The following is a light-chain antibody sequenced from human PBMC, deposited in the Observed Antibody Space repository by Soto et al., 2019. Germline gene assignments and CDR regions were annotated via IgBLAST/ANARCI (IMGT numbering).Light chain of an antibody. CDR3: SSYTSSSTLVV. V-gene: IGLV2-14*01. CDR2: EVS. CDR1: SSDVGGYNY. J-gene: IGLJ2*01. Sequence: QSVLTQPASVSGSPGQSITISCTGTSSDVGGYNYVSWYQQHPGKAPKLMIYEVSNRPSGVSNRFSGSKSGNTASLTISGRQAADEADYYCSSYTSSSTLVVFGGGTKLTVL.